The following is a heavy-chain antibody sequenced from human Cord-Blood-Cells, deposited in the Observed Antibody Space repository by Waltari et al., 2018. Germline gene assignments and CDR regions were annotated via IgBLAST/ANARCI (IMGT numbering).Heavy chain of an antibody. J-gene: IGHJ5*02. D-gene: IGHD6-19*01. V-gene: IGHV4-4*02. Sequence: QVQLQESGPGLVKPSGTLSLTCAVSGGSISSSNWWSWVRQPPGQGLEWLGEIYQSGGTNYNPSLKSRVTISVDKSKNQFSLKLSSVTAADTAVYYCASFQSRLVRSNWFDPWGQGTLVTVSS. CDR2: IYQSGGT. CDR3: ASFQSRLVRSNWFDP. CDR1: GGSISSSNW.